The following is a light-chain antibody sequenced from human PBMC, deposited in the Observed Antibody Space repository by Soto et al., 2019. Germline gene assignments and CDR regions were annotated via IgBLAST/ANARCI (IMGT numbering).Light chain of an antibody. CDR3: VTWDRRLRALL. Sequence: QAVVTQPPAVSAAPGQKVTISCSGSSSNIGDNYVSWYQQLPGTAPKLIISDNHKRPSGIPDRFSGSKSGTSATLGITGLQAGDVGDYYCVTWDRRLRALLFGGGTKLTVL. V-gene: IGLV1-51*01. CDR2: DNH. J-gene: IGLJ2*01. CDR1: SSNIGDNY.